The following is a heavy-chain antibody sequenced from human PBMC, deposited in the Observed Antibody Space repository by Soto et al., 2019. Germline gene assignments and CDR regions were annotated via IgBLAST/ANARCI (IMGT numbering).Heavy chain of an antibody. D-gene: IGHD5-18*01. V-gene: IGHV1-69*02. CDR1: GGTFSSYT. CDR2: IIPMLGIA. CDR3: ANRGYSYGFVIY. Sequence: SVKVSCRASGGTFSSYTFSWVRQAPGQGLEWMGRIIPMLGIANYAQKFQGRVTITADKSTSTAYRELSSLRSEDTAVYYCANRGYSYGFVIYWGQGTLVTVSS. J-gene: IGHJ4*02.